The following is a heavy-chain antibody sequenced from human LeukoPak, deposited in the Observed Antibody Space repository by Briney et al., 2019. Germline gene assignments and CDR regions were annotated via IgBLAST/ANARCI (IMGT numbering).Heavy chain of an antibody. D-gene: IGHD2-15*01. CDR3: ATLPPSDY. Sequence: ASVKVSCKASGYTFTSYGISWVRQAPGQGLEWMGWISAYNGNTNYAQKLQGRVTMTEDTSTDTAYMELSSLRSEDTAVYYCATLPPSDYWGQGTLVTVSS. J-gene: IGHJ4*02. CDR1: GYTFTSYG. V-gene: IGHV1-18*01. CDR2: ISAYNGNT.